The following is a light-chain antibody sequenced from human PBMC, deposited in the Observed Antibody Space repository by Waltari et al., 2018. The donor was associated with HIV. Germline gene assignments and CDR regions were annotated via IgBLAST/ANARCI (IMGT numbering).Light chain of an antibody. CDR2: SNN. CDR1: SSNIGNDA. V-gene: IGLV1-44*01. Sequence: QSVLTQPPSASGTPGQTVTIPCSASSSNIGNDAVNWYQQLPGTAPKLLIYSNNQRPSGVPDRFSGSKSGTSASLAISGLQSEDQADYYCGTWDDSLNGWEVFGGGTKLTVL. CDR3: GTWDDSLNGWEV. J-gene: IGLJ2*01.